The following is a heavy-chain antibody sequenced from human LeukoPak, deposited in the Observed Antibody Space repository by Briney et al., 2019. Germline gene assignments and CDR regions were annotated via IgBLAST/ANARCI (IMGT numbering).Heavy chain of an antibody. D-gene: IGHD4-17*01. CDR1: GYTFTGYY. J-gene: IGHJ4*02. CDR3: ARGHYGDYSPGFDY. V-gene: IGHV1-2*04. CDR2: INPNSGGT. Sequence: ASVKVSCKASGYTFTGYYMHWVRQAPGQGLEWMGWINPNSGGTNYAQKFQGWVTMTRDTSISTAYMELSRLRSDDTAVYYCARGHYGDYSPGFDYWGQGPLVTVSS.